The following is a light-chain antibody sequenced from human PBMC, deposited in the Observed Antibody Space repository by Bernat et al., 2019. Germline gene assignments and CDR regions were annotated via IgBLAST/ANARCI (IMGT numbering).Light chain of an antibody. Sequence: NFMLTQLHSVSESPGKTVAISCTRSSGSIASNYVRWYQQRPGSAPTTVIYEYNKRPSGVPDRFSGSIDSPSNSASLTISGLKTEDEAEYYCHSCDSSTQVFGGGTKLTVL. V-gene: IGLV6-57*04. CDR2: EYN. CDR1: SGSIASNY. J-gene: IGLJ3*02. CDR3: HSCDSSTQV.